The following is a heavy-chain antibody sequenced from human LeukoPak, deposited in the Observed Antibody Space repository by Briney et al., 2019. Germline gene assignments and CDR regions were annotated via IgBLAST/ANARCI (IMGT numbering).Heavy chain of an antibody. CDR2: ISGSGGST. CDR1: GFTFSSYA. V-gene: IGHV3-23*01. CDR3: AKGPTPWQWMVHSHFDY. D-gene: IGHD6-19*01. J-gene: IGHJ4*02. Sequence: GGSLRLSCAASGFTFSSYAMSWVRQAPGKGLEWVSAISGSGGSTYYADSVKGRFTISRDNSKNTLYLQMNSLRAEDTAVYYCAKGPTPWQWMVHSHFDYWGQGTLVTVS.